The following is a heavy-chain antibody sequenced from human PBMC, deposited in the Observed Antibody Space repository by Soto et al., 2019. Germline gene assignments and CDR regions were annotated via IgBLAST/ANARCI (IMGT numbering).Heavy chain of an antibody. J-gene: IGHJ4*01. Sequence: QVQLQQWGAGLLKPSETLSLTCAVYGGSFRDYYWSWIRQSPGKGLEWIGEINHRGSTTYNPSLKSRDTMSLDTSNNQFSLELRSVTPADTAVYYCARLVYGDFDYWGHGSLVTVSS. CDR2: INHRGST. CDR1: GGSFRDYY. V-gene: IGHV4-34*02. D-gene: IGHD4-17*01. CDR3: ARLVYGDFDY.